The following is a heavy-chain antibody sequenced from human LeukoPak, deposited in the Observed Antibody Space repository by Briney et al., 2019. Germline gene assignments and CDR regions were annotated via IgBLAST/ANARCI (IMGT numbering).Heavy chain of an antibody. V-gene: IGHV3-21*01. CDR3: ARESGATGAFDI. Sequence: GGSLRLSCAASGFTFSSQWMSWVRQAPGKGLEWVSSISSSSSYIYYADSVKGRFTISRDNAKNSLFLQMNSLRAEDTAVYYCARESGATGAFDIWGQGTMVTVSS. J-gene: IGHJ3*02. D-gene: IGHD1-26*01. CDR1: GFTFSSQW. CDR2: ISSSSSYI.